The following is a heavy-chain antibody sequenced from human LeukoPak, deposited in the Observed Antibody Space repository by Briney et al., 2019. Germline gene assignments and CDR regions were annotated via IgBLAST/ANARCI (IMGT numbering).Heavy chain of an antibody. CDR2: IVVGCGNK. D-gene: IGHD5-12*01. CDR3: AADVLSDIVATGLDY. V-gene: IGHV1-58*02. J-gene: IGHJ4*02. Sequence: SVKVSCNAWGFTFTSSAMQWVRQARGQRLEWIGWIVVGCGNKKYAQKFQERVTINRDMSANTAYMALSSLRSEDAAVDYCAADVLSDIVATGLDYWGQRTLVTVSS. CDR1: GFTFTSSA.